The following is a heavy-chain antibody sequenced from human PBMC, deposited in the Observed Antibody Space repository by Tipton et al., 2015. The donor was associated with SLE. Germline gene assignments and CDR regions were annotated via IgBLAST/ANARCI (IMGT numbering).Heavy chain of an antibody. CDR2: IYYSGST. J-gene: IGHJ5*02. D-gene: IGHD5-24*01. CDR3: ASILDDYNTNWFDP. V-gene: IGHV4-59*01. CDR1: GVSISSYY. Sequence: TLSLTCTVSGVSISSYYWSWIRQPPGKGLEWIGYIYYSGSTKYKPSLKSRVTISIDMSKNQFSLMLSSVTAADTAVYYCASILDDYNTNWFDPWGQGTLVTVSS.